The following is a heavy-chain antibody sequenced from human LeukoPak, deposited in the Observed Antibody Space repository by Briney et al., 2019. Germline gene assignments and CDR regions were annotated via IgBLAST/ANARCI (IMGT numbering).Heavy chain of an antibody. J-gene: IGHJ4*02. Sequence: SVKVSCKASGYTFTYNDINWVRQATGQGLEWMGWMNPGTANTGYSQKFQGRLAMTADTSINTAYMELSGLTSEDTAVYYCARGRAAADWGQGTLVTVSS. CDR2: MNPGTANT. CDR3: ARGRAAAD. D-gene: IGHD2-15*01. CDR1: GYTFTYND. V-gene: IGHV1-8*01.